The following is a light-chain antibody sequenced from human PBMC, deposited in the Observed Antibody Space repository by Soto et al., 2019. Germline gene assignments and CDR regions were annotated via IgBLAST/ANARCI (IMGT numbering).Light chain of an antibody. CDR3: QQRNSWPPTFT. CDR2: DTA. V-gene: IGKV3-11*01. Sequence: IVLTQSPATLSLSPGEISTFSCSAIRSVGSFLAWSQQKPGQAPRLLIYDTAISATGIPARFSGSGSGTDFTLTISSLEPEDFAVYYCQQRNSWPPTFTFGQGTRLEI. CDR1: RSVGSF. J-gene: IGKJ5*01.